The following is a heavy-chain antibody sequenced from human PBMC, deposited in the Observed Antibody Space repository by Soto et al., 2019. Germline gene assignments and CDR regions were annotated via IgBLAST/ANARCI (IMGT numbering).Heavy chain of an antibody. J-gene: IGHJ4*02. CDR1: GFTFSSYA. CDR3: ARESEYSSSCDY. D-gene: IGHD6-6*01. V-gene: IGHV3-30-3*01. CDR2: ISYDGSNK. Sequence: QVRLVESGGGVVQPGRSLRLSCAASGFTFSSYAMHWVRQAPGKGLEWVAVISYDGSNKYYADSVKGRFTISRDNSKNTLYLQMNSLRAEDTAVYYCARESEYSSSCDYWGQGTLVTVSS.